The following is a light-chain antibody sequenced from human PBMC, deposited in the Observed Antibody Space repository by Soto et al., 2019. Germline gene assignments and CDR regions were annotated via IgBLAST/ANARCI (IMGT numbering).Light chain of an antibody. V-gene: IGKV1-5*01. J-gene: IGKJ1*01. Sequence: DIQMTQSPSALSASVGDRVASTCRASQSISSCLAWYQQKPGKAPKLLIYDASSLERGVPSRFSGSGSGTEFTLTISSLQPDDFATYYCQQYNSYPSTFGQGTKVDIK. CDR2: DAS. CDR3: QQYNSYPST. CDR1: QSISSC.